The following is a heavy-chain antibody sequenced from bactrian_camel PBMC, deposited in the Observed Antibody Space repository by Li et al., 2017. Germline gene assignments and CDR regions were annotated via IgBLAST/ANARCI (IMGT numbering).Heavy chain of an antibody. CDR3: AKTEYGGNWWAIGS. Sequence: DVQLVESGGGLVQPGGSLRLSCAASGFTFTSYTMTWVRQAPGKGLEWVSTIQGGGTTYYEDSVKDRFTISRDNAKNTVYLQLNSLKTEDMAMYYCAKTEYGGNWWAIGSWGQGTQVTVS. CDR1: GFTFTSYT. J-gene: IGHJ6*01. CDR2: IQGGGTT. V-gene: IGHV3S40*01. D-gene: IGHD6*01.